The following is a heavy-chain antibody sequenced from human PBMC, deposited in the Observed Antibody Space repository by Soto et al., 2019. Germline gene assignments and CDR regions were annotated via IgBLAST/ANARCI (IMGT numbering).Heavy chain of an antibody. J-gene: IGHJ4*02. D-gene: IGHD1-7*01. CDR3: VRRGSGNYDY. V-gene: IGHV3-64*01. CDR2: ISSNGGTT. Sequence: EVQLAESGGGMVQPGGSLRLSCVASGFTFSSYDMHWVRQAPGKGLEYVSSISSNGGTTYYGNSVKGRFTISRDNSKNTWYLQMGSLRAGDMAVYYCVRRGSGNYDYWGQGTLVTVSS. CDR1: GFTFSSYD.